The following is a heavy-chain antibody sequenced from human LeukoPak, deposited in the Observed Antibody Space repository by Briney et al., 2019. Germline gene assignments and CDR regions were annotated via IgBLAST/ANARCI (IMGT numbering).Heavy chain of an antibody. D-gene: IGHD2-15*01. V-gene: IGHV1-2*02. CDR2: IDPNSGGT. CDR3: ASYCSGGSCYEY. Sequence: ASVKVSCKASGYTFTGYLMHWVRQAPGQGLEWMGWIDPNSGGTNYAQKFQGRVTMTRDTSINTAFMELSRLRSDDSAVYYCASYCSGGSCYEYWGQGTLVTVSS. CDR1: GYTFTGYL. J-gene: IGHJ4*02.